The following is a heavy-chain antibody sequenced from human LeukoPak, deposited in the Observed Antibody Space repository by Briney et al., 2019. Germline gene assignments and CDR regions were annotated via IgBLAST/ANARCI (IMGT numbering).Heavy chain of an antibody. J-gene: IGHJ4*02. Sequence: ASVKVSCKASGYTFTTYNINWVRQAPGQGFEWMGWIRTYNGNTNYAQEFRGRVTMTTDTSTSTAYMELRSLRSDDTAVYYCARDSVGDDDLDYWGQGTLVTVSS. CDR2: IRTYNGNT. CDR1: GYTFTTYN. D-gene: IGHD4-17*01. V-gene: IGHV1-18*01. CDR3: ARDSVGDDDLDY.